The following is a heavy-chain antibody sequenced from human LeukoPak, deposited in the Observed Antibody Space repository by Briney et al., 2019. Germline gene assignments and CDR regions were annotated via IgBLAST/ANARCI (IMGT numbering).Heavy chain of an antibody. D-gene: IGHD6-19*01. V-gene: IGHV4-59*01. Sequence: SETLSLTCTVSGGSISSYYWSWIRQPPGKGLEWIGYIYYSGSTNYNPSLKGRVTISVDTSKNQFSLKLSSVTAADTAVYYCARAHSSGCLDYWGQGTLVTVSS. CDR2: IYYSGST. CDR1: GGSISSYY. J-gene: IGHJ4*02. CDR3: ARAHSSGCLDY.